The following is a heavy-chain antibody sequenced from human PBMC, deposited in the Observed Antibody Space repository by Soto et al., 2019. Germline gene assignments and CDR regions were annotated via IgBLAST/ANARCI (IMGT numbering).Heavy chain of an antibody. V-gene: IGHV4-59*01. J-gene: IGHJ4*02. D-gene: IGHD1-26*01. Sequence: PSETLSLTSTVSGGNISSYYWSWIRQPPGKGLEWIGYIYYSGSTNYNPSLKSRVTISVDTSKNQFSLKLSSVTAADTAVYYCARRYGGNFDYWGQGTLVTVSS. CDR1: GGNISSYY. CDR2: IYYSGST. CDR3: ARRYGGNFDY.